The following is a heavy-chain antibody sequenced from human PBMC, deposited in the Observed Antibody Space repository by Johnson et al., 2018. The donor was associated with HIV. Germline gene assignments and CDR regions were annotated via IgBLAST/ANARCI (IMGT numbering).Heavy chain of an antibody. V-gene: IGHV3-15*01. CDR1: GFTFTNAW. Sequence: VQLVESGGGLVKPGGSLRLSCAVSGFTFTNAWMSWVRQAPGKGLEWVGRIKSVSDDETKDYGSPVKGRFTISRDDSSNTLYLQMNGLKTEDTAVYYCTTPGDRWYTLVGEAAFDIWCQGTMVTVSS. CDR3: TTPGDRWYTLVGEAAFDI. J-gene: IGHJ3*02. D-gene: IGHD2-15*01. CDR2: IKSVSDDETK.